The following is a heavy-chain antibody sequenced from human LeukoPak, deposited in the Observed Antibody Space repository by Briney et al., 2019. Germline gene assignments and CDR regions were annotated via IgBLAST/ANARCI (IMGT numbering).Heavy chain of an antibody. V-gene: IGHV4-30-2*01. Sequence: SETLSLTCAVSGGSISSGGYSWSWIRQPPGKGLEWIGYIYHSGSTYYNPSLKSRVTISVDRSKNQFSLKLSSVTAADTAVYYCARPTLRGWFDPWGQGTLVTVSS. CDR1: GGSISSGGYS. CDR2: IYHSGST. CDR3: ARPTLRGWFDP. J-gene: IGHJ5*02.